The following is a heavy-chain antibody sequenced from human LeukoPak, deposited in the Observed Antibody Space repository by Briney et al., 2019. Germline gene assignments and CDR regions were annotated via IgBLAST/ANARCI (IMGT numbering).Heavy chain of an antibody. CDR1: GFPFSGYA. D-gene: IGHD5-24*01. CDR3: ASLATYTSNWFDY. V-gene: IGHV3-30*03. J-gene: IGHJ5*01. CDR2: ISYDGSIE. Sequence: TGGSLRLSCAASGFPFSGYAMHWVRQAPGKGLEWVAIISYDGSIEHYADSVRGRFTVSRDNSKNTLYLQMNSLRAEDTALYYCASLATYTSNWFDYWGQGILVTVST.